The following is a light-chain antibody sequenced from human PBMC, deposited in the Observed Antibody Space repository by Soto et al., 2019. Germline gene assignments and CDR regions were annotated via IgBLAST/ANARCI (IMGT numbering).Light chain of an antibody. J-gene: IGLJ1*01. CDR1: SSDIGAYDY. V-gene: IGLV2-14*01. CDR2: EVN. CDR3: FSFTTTSNHV. Sequence: QSVLTRPASLSGSPGQSITISCTGTSSDIGAYDYVSWFQQHPGKAPKLMISEVNNRPSGVSNRSSGSKSGNTAYLTISGLQVEDEADYFCFSFTTTSNHVLGNGTKVTVL.